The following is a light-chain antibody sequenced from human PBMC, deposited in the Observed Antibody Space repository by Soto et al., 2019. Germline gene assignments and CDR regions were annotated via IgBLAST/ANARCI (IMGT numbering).Light chain of an antibody. CDR2: GAS. V-gene: IGKV3-15*01. CDR3: QQRANRPPYT. Sequence: EMVMTQSPAILSVSPGERATLSCRASQSITTKLAWYRQKPGQAPRLLIYGASTRATGIPARFSGNGSGTEDTLTISSRQSDEDAVDYCQQRANRPPYTFGQGTKVEIK. J-gene: IGKJ2*01. CDR1: QSITTK.